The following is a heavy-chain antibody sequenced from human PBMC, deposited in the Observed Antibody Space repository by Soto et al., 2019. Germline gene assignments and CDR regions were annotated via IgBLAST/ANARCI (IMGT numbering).Heavy chain of an antibody. CDR2: INHSGST. D-gene: IGHD3-10*01. J-gene: IGHJ4*02. CDR3: NSLRVEDTAVYYCARDYRAD. CDR1: GGSVSGYY. Sequence: PSETLSLTCAVYGGSVSGYYWSWIRQPPGKGLDWIGEINHSGSTNYNPSLKSRITISVDTSKNQVSVKLTSVTAENSLYLQMNSLRVEDTAVYYCARDYRADWGPGTLVTVSS. V-gene: IGHV4-34*01.